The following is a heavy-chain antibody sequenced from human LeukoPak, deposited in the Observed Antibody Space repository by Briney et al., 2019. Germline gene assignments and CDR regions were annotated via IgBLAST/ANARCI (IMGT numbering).Heavy chain of an antibody. J-gene: IGHJ4*02. CDR3: AREEIVGASYYFDY. CDR2: IKQDGSEK. V-gene: IGHV3-7*01. Sequence: PGGSLRLSCAASGFTFSSYWMSWVRQAPGKGLEWVANIKQDGSEKYYVDSVKGRFTISRDNAKNSLYLQMNSLRAEDTALYYCAREEIVGASYYFDYWGQGALVTVSS. D-gene: IGHD1-26*01. CDR1: GFTFSSYW.